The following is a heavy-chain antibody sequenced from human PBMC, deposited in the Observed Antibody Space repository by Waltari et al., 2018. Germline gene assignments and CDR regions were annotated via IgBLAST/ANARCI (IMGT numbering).Heavy chain of an antibody. CDR3: SHSSGYSNAFDI. Sequence: EVQLVESGGGLVQPGGSLRLSCAASGFTFSSYAMRWVRQAPGQGLEWVSAIRGSGGSRDYADSVKGRFTISRDNSKNTLYLQMNSLRAEDTAVYYCSHSSGYSNAFDIWGQGTMVTVSS. V-gene: IGHV3-23*04. CDR1: GFTFSSYA. CDR2: IRGSGGSR. J-gene: IGHJ3*02. D-gene: IGHD3-22*01.